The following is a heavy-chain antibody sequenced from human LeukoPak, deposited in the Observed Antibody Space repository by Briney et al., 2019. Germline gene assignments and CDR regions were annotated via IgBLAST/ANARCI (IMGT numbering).Heavy chain of an antibody. J-gene: IGHJ4*02. CDR3: ARNWNYGVFDY. CDR1: GFTFSDYY. V-gene: IGHV3-11*01. Sequence: GGSLRLSCAASGFTFSDYYMSWIRQAPGKGLEWVSYISSSGSTIYYADPVKGRFTISRDNDKNSLYLQMNSLRAEDTAVYYCARNWNYGVFDYWGQGTLVTVSS. CDR2: ISSSGSTI. D-gene: IGHD1-7*01.